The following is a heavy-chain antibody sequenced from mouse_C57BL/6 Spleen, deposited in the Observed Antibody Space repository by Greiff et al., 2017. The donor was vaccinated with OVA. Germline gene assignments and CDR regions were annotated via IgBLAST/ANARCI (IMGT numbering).Heavy chain of an antibody. Sequence: QVQLQQSGPELVKPGASVKISCKASGYAFSSSWMNWVKQRPGKGLEWIGRIYPGDGDTNYNGKFKGKATLTADKSSSTAYMQLSSLTSEDSAVYFCARLYDYPFAYWGQGTLVTVSA. V-gene: IGHV1-82*01. J-gene: IGHJ3*01. D-gene: IGHD2-4*01. CDR3: ARLYDYPFAY. CDR1: GYAFSSSW. CDR2: IYPGDGDT.